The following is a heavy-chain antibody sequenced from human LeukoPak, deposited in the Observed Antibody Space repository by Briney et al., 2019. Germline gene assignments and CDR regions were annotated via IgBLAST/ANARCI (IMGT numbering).Heavy chain of an antibody. D-gene: IGHD6-13*01. V-gene: IGHV1-18*01. CDR1: GYTFTSYG. CDR3: ARERSRSGDV. J-gene: IGHJ6*04. Sequence: ASVKVSCKASGYTFTSYGISWVRQAPGQGLEWMGWISAYNGNTNYAQKFQGRVTMTRDTSISTAYMELSRLRSDDTAVYYCARERSRSGDVWGKGTTVTVSS. CDR2: ISAYNGNT.